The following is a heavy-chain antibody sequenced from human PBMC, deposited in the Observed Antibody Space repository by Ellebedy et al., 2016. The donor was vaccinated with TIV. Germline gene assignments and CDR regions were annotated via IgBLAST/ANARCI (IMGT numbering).Heavy chain of an antibody. V-gene: IGHV4-4*02. CDR1: GASIISTRW. CDR3: ARGGGATLDY. CDR2: IYHSGTT. J-gene: IGHJ4*02. Sequence: MPSETLSLTCAVSGASIISTRWWSWVRQPPGKGLEWLGEIYHSGTTTYNPSLKTRVTIPVAKSNNQYSLKLNSVTAADTAVYYCARGGGATLDYWGQGNLVTVSS. D-gene: IGHD3-16*01.